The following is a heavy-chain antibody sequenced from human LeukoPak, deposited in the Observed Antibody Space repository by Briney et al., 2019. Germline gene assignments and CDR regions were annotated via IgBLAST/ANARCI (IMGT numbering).Heavy chain of an antibody. CDR2: ISSSGSTI. V-gene: IGHV3-48*03. CDR1: GFTFSSYE. Sequence: GGSLRPSCAASGFTFSSYEMNWVRQAPGKGLEWVSYISSSGSTIYYADSVKGRFTISRDNAKNSLYLQMNSLRAEDTAVYYCARSDSYGYAGYYYYTDVWGKGTTVTISS. D-gene: IGHD5-18*01. CDR3: ARSDSYGYAGYYYYTDV. J-gene: IGHJ6*03.